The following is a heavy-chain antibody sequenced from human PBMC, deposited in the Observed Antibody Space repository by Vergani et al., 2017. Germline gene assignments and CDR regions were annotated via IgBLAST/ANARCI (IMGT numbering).Heavy chain of an antibody. CDR3: ARMEIVVVAATPYYYYGMDV. J-gene: IGHJ6*02. CDR2: IIPIFGTA. Sequence: QVQLVQSGAEVKKPGSSVKVSCKASGGTFSSYAISWVRQAPGQGLEWMGGIIPIFGTANYAQKFQGRVTITADESTSTAYMELSSLRSEDTAVYYCARMEIVVVAATPYYYYGMDVWGQGTTVTVSS. V-gene: IGHV1-69*12. D-gene: IGHD2-15*01. CDR1: GGTFSSYA.